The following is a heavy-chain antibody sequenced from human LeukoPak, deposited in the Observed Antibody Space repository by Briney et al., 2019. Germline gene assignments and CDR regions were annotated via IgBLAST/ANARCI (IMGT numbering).Heavy chain of an antibody. J-gene: IGHJ4*02. CDR1: GFTFSSYA. CDR2: ISGSGGST. D-gene: IGHD2-2*01. V-gene: IGHV3-23*01. Sequence: QPGGSLRLSCAASGFTFSSYAMSWVRQAPGKGLEWVSAISGSGGSTYYADSVKGRFTISRDNSKNTLYLQMNSLRAEDTAVYYCAKDRRVGVVPAAIFGYWGQGTLVTVSS. CDR3: AKDRRVGVVPAAIFGY.